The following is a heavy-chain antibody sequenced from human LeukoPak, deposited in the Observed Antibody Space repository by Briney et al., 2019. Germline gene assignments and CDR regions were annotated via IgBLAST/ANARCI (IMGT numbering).Heavy chain of an antibody. J-gene: IGHJ4*02. CDR3: ARHPYYYGSGEVSYYFDY. V-gene: IGHV4-61*02. Sequence: SETLSLTCTVSGGSITSSSYYWSWIRQPAGKGLEWIGRIFTSGSTNYNPSLESRLTISLDTSKNQFSVRLRSVTAADTAVYYCARHPYYYGSGEVSYYFDYWGQGTLVTVSS. D-gene: IGHD3-10*01. CDR2: IFTSGST. CDR1: GGSITSSSYY.